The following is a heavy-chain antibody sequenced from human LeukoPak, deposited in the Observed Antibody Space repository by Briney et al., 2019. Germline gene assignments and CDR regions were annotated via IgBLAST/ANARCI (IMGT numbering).Heavy chain of an antibody. V-gene: IGHV3-48*02. J-gene: IGHJ4*02. D-gene: IGHD3-10*01. CDR1: GFTFSSSE. CDR2: ISGSSTSI. Sequence: GGSLRLSCAASGFTFSSSEMNWMRQAPGKGLEWLSSISGSSTSIYYADSVKGRFTISRDNVKNLLYLQMNSLRDEDTAVYYCDYHGDWGQGTLVTVSS. CDR3: DYHGD.